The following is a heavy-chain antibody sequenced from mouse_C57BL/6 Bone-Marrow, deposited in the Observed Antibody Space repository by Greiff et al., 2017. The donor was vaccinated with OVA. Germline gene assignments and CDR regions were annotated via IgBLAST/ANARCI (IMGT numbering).Heavy chain of an antibody. D-gene: IGHD1-1*01. CDR2: ISYSGST. CDR3: ARRDYYGSPAWFAY. V-gene: IGHV3-8*01. J-gene: IGHJ3*01. CDR1: GYSITSDY. Sequence: EVQRVESGPGLAKPSQTLSLTCSVTGYSITSDYWHWIRKFPGNKLEYMGYISYSGSTYYNPSLKSRISITRDTSKNQYYLQLNSVSTEDTATYYCARRDYYGSPAWFAYWGQGTLVTVSA.